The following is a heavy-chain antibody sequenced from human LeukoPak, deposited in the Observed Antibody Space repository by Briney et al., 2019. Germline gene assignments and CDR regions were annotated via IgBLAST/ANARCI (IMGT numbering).Heavy chain of an antibody. J-gene: IGHJ4*02. V-gene: IGHV4-34*01. CDR1: GGSFSGYY. D-gene: IGHD3-10*01. CDR2: INHSGST. CDR3: ARAGGRYYGSGSPFDH. Sequence: SETLSLTCAVYGGSFSGYYWSWIRQPPGKGLEWIGEINHSGSTNYNPSLKSRVTISVDTSKNQFSLKLSSVTAADTAVYYCARAGGRYYGSGSPFDHWGQGTLVTVSS.